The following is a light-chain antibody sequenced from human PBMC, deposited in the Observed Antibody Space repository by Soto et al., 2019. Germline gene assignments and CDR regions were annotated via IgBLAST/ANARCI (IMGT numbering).Light chain of an antibody. V-gene: IGLV2-8*01. J-gene: IGLJ2*01. CDR1: SSDVGGYNY. CDR2: EVS. CDR3: SSYAGSNNVV. Sequence: QSALTQPPSASGSPGQSVTISCTGTSSDVGGYNYVSWYQQHPGKAPKLMIYEVSKRPSGVPDRFSGSKSGNTASLTASGLQAEDEADYYCSSYAGSNNVVLGGGTKVTVL.